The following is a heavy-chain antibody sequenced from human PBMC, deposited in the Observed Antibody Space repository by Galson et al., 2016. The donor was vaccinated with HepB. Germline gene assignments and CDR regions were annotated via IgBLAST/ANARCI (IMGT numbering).Heavy chain of an antibody. CDR3: VRGLYDSESFPSAFDI. Sequence: SLRLSCAASGFTFRSDVMHWVRQAPGKGLEWVAVIWYDETKKYFADSVKGRFSLSRDESKTTMFLQMNSLRAEDTAMYYCVRGLYDSESFPSAFDIWGQGTMVTVSA. D-gene: IGHD3-10*01. J-gene: IGHJ3*02. CDR2: IWYDETKK. V-gene: IGHV3-33*01. CDR1: GFTFRSDV.